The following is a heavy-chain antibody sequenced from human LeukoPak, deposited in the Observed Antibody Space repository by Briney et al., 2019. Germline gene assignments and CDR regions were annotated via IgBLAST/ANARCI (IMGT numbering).Heavy chain of an antibody. V-gene: IGHV3-48*03. J-gene: IGHJ4*02. CDR3: ARVRRGSGGYQSYYFDY. CDR2: IIGSGITI. CDR1: GFTFSNYE. Sequence: GGSLRLSCAASGFTFSNYEMNWVRQAPGKGLEWVSYIIGSGITIYYADSVKGRFTISRDNAKNSLYLQMNSLRAEDTAVYYCARVRRGSGGYQSYYFDYWGQGTLVTVSS. D-gene: IGHD3-10*01.